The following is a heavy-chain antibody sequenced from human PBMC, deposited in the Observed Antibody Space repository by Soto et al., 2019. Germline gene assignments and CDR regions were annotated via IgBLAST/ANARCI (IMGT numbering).Heavy chain of an antibody. D-gene: IGHD4-4*01. J-gene: IGHJ3*02. CDR2: MNPNSGNT. CDR3: AREGVPGYDYSNSMAAFDI. Sequence: ASVKVSCKASGYTFTSYDINWVRQATGQGLEWMGWMNPNSGNTGYAQKFQGRVTMTRNTSISTAYMELSSLRSEDTAVYYCAREGVPGYDYSNSMAAFDIWGQGTMVTVSS. CDR1: GYTFTSYD. V-gene: IGHV1-8*01.